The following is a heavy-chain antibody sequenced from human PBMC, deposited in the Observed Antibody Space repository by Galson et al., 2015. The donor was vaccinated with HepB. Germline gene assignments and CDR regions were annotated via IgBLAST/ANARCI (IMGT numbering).Heavy chain of an antibody. CDR3: AKQASVYIRSRLDI. Sequence: SLRLSCAASGFTFSSYAMSWVRQAPGKGLEWVSAISGSGGSTYYADSVKGRFTISRDNSQNTLFLQMNSLGAEDTAVYYCAKQASVYIRSRLDIWGQGTTVTVSS. CDR1: GFTFSSYA. V-gene: IGHV3-23*01. J-gene: IGHJ6*02. D-gene: IGHD5/OR15-5a*01. CDR2: ISGSGGST.